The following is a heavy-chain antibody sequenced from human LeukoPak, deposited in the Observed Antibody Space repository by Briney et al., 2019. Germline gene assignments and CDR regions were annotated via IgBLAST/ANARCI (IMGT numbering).Heavy chain of an antibody. CDR3: ARDRLLGYCSSTSCPYYYYYGMDV. CDR2: IYSGGST. CDR1: GFTFSSYA. Sequence: PGGSLRLSCAASGFTFSSYAMSWVRQAPGKGLEWVSVIYSGGSTYYADSVKGRFTISRHNSKNTLYLQMNSLRAEDTAVYYCARDRLLGYCSSTSCPYYYYYGMDVWGQGTTVTVSS. J-gene: IGHJ6*02. D-gene: IGHD2-2*01. V-gene: IGHV3-53*04.